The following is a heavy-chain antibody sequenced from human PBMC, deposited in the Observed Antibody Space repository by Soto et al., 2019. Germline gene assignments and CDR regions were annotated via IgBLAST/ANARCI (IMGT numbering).Heavy chain of an antibody. CDR3: TRVTNSAKIRFDP. Sequence: PXGSLQISYAASGVTVKSNHVSWVRQARGKGLVWVSLLHPGGKTYYADTVRGRFSISRDNSKNTVYLQLNSMRVEDTALYYCTRVTNSAKIRFDPWGQGTLVTVSS. CDR2: LHPGGKT. V-gene: IGHV3-53*01. J-gene: IGHJ5*02. CDR1: GVTVKSNH. D-gene: IGHD2-21*01.